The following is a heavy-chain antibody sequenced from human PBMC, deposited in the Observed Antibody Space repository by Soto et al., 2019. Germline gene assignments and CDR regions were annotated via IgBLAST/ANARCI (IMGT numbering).Heavy chain of an antibody. CDR2: IYYSGST. D-gene: IGHD4-4*01. CDR1: GGSISSGGYY. CDR3: ARDIQTTEAYYYYYGMDV. Sequence: KTSETLSLTCTVSGGSISSGGYYWSWIRQHPGKGLEWIGYIYYSGSTYYNPSLKSRVTISVDTSKNQFSLKLSSVTAADTAVYYCARDIQTTEAYYYYYGMDVWGQGTTVTVSS. V-gene: IGHV4-31*03. J-gene: IGHJ6*02.